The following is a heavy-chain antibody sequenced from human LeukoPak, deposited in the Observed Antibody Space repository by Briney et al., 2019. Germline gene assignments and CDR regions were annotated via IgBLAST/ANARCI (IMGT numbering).Heavy chain of an antibody. CDR1: GFTFSNYW. J-gene: IGHJ4*02. V-gene: IGHV3-74*01. Sequence: GGSLRLSCAASGFTFSNYWMYWVRQAPGKGLVWVSRINPDGSSTTYADSVKARFTISRDNAKNTPYLQMNSLRAEDTAVYYCARGHYYDSSGYHPYWGQGTLVTVSS. CDR2: INPDGSST. D-gene: IGHD3-22*01. CDR3: ARGHYYDSSGYHPY.